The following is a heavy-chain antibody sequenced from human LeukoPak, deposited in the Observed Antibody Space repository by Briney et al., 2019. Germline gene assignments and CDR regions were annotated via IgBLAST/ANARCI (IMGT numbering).Heavy chain of an antibody. V-gene: IGHV3-30*04. CDR1: GFTLSSYA. J-gene: IGHJ5*02. D-gene: IGHD1-26*01. Sequence: GRSLRLSCAASGFTLSSYAMHWVRQAPGKGLEWVAVISYDGSNKYYADSVKGRFTISRDNSKNTLYLQMNSLRAEDTAVYYCAREGGTVATGSWFDPWGQGTLVTVSS. CDR3: AREGGTVATGSWFDP. CDR2: ISYDGSNK.